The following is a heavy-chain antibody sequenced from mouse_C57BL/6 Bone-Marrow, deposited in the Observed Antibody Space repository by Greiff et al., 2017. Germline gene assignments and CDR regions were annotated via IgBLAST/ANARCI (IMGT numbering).Heavy chain of an antibody. V-gene: IGHV1-63*01. CDR1: GYTFTNYW. D-gene: IGHD2-2*01. CDR3: ARLGDYGYDADY. Sequence: VQLQQSGAELVRPGTSVKLSCKASGYTFTNYWIGWAKQRPGHGLEWIGDIYPGGGYTNYNEKFKGKAPLTADKSSSTAYMQFSSLTSEDSAIYYCARLGDYGYDADYWGQGTTLTVSS. J-gene: IGHJ2*01. CDR2: IYPGGGYT.